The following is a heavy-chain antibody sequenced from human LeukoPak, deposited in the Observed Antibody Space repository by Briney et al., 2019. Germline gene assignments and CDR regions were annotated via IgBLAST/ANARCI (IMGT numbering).Heavy chain of an antibody. J-gene: IGHJ4*02. CDR1: GFTFSSYA. D-gene: IGHD5-18*01. V-gene: IGHV3-30-3*01. Sequence: GRSLRLSCAASGFTFSSYAMHWVRQAPGKGLEWVAVISYDGSNKYYANSVKGRFTISRDNSKNTLYLQMNSLRAEDTAVYYCARDPTAMETGPFDYWGQGTLVTVSS. CDR2: ISYDGSNK. CDR3: ARDPTAMETGPFDY.